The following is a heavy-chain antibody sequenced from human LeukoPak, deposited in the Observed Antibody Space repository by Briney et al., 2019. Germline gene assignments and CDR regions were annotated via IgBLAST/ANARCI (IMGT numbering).Heavy chain of an antibody. V-gene: IGHV4-4*07. Sequence: PSEALSLTCTVSGGSISSYYWSWIRRPAGKGPEWIGRIYTSGRTNYNPSLKSRVTMSVDTSKKQFSLKLSSVTAADTAVYYCARDPQLGPFDYWGQGTLVTVSS. CDR3: ARDPQLGPFDY. J-gene: IGHJ4*02. D-gene: IGHD6-6*01. CDR2: IYTSGRT. CDR1: GGSISSYY.